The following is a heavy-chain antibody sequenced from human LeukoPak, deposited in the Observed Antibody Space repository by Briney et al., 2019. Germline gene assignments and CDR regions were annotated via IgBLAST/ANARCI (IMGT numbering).Heavy chain of an antibody. Sequence: SVKVSCKASGGIFSSYAIGWVRQAPGQWLEWMGRSIPIFGTANYAQKFQGRVTITADESTSTAYMELSSLRSEDTAVDYCATLRFLEWPPHYYYYYGMDVWGQGTTVTVSS. CDR1: GGIFSSYA. CDR2: SIPIFGTA. J-gene: IGHJ6*02. CDR3: ATLRFLEWPPHYYYYYGMDV. D-gene: IGHD3-3*01. V-gene: IGHV1-69*13.